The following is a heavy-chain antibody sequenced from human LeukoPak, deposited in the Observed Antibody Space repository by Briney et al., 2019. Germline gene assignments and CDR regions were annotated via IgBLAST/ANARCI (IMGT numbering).Heavy chain of an antibody. CDR1: GGTFSSYA. Sequence: SVKVSCKASGGTFSSYAISWVRQAPGQGLEWMGRIIPIFGTANYAQKFQGRVTITTDESTSTAYMGLSSLRSEDTAVYYCARDSTYGSGSFDYWGQGTLVTVSS. CDR3: ARDSTYGSGSFDY. V-gene: IGHV1-69*05. D-gene: IGHD3-10*01. J-gene: IGHJ4*02. CDR2: IIPIFGTA.